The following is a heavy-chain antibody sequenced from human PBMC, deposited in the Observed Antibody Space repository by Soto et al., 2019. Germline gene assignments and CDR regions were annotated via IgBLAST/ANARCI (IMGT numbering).Heavy chain of an antibody. D-gene: IGHD2-2*01. CDR2: ISAYNGNT. Sequence: QVQLVQSGAEVKKPGASVKVSCKASGYTFTSYGISWVRQAPGQGLEWMGWISAYNGNTNYAQKLQGRVTMTTDTPTSTAYMELRSLRSDDTAVYYCARDGDIVLVPAAPPGWFDPWGQGTLVTVSS. CDR3: ARDGDIVLVPAAPPGWFDP. J-gene: IGHJ5*02. V-gene: IGHV1-18*01. CDR1: GYTFTSYG.